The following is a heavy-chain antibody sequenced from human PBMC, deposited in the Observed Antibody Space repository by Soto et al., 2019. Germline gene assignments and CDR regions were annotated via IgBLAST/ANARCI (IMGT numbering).Heavy chain of an antibody. CDR2: IHSGGDT. D-gene: IGHD1-7*01. CDR3: ARSRTGTTYGGMDV. Sequence: GGSLRLSCAASGFAVSSNYMTWVRQAPGKGLEWVSVIHSGGDTHHADSVRGRFTISRDNSKNTLYLQMNSLRAEDTAVYYCARSRTGTTYGGMDVWGQGTTVTVSS. CDR1: GFAVSSNY. J-gene: IGHJ6*02. V-gene: IGHV3-66*01.